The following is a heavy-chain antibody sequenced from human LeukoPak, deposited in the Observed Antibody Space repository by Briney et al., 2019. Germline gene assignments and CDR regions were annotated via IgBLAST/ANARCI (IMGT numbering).Heavy chain of an antibody. CDR1: GGSISSYY. J-gene: IGHJ5*02. CDR2: IYTSGST. CDR3: ARVGYSYGYFDP. Sequence: SETLSLTCTVSGGSISSYYWSWIRQPAGKGLGWIGRIYTSGSTNYNPSLKSRVTMSVDTSKNQFSLKLSSVTAADAAVYYCARVGYSYGYFDPWGQGTLVTVSS. V-gene: IGHV4-4*07. D-gene: IGHD5-18*01.